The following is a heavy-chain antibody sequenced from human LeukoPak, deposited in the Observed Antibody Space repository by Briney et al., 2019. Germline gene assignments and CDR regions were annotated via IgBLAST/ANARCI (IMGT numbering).Heavy chain of an antibody. CDR3: GRGFCSGSTCYSGDY. CDR2: IRNKANTYTT. D-gene: IGHD2-15*01. Sequence: GGSLRLSCVASGFTFSDHYMDWVRQAPGKGLEWVGRIRNKANTYTTEYAASVKGRFTISRDDSKNSLYVQMNSLKTEDTAVYYCGRGFCSGSTCYSGDYWGQGALVTVSS. CDR1: GFTFSDHY. V-gene: IGHV3-72*01. J-gene: IGHJ4*02.